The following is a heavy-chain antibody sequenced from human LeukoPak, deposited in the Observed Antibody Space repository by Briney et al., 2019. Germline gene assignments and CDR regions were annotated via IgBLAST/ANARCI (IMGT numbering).Heavy chain of an antibody. CDR1: GFTFDDYA. D-gene: IGHD1-1*01. CDR2: ISWNSGRI. Sequence: GGSLRLSCAVSGFTFDDYAMHWVRHVPGKGLEWVSGISWNSGRIDYADSVKGRFTISRDNSKNTLYLQMNSLRAEDTAVYYCARKLEGVGYFDYWGQGTLVTVSS. CDR3: ARKLEGVGYFDY. V-gene: IGHV3-9*01. J-gene: IGHJ4*02.